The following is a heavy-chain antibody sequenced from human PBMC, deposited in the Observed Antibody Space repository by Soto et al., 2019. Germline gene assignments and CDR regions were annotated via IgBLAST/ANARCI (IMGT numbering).Heavy chain of an antibody. V-gene: IGHV3-30*18. CDR1: GFTFNIYG. J-gene: IGHJ4*02. Sequence: EGSLRLSCVASGFTFNIYGMHWVRQAPDKGLKWVALISYDGSNQYYADSVKGRFTISRDNSKNTLFLQMNSLRADDTAVYYCAKDQASGQGSFDSWGQGTLVTVSS. CDR3: AKDQASGQGSFDS. CDR2: ISYDGSNQ.